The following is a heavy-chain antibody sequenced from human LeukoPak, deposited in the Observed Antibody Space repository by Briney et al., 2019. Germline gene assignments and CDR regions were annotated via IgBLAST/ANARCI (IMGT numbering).Heavy chain of an antibody. D-gene: IGHD6-6*01. V-gene: IGHV3-53*01. CDR1: GFTVSSNY. CDR2: IYSGGST. CDR3: ARIREFRLHYFDY. J-gene: IGHJ4*02. Sequence: GGSLTLSCAASGFTVSSNYMSWVRQPPGKGLEWVSFIYSGGSTYYADSVKGRFTISRDNSKNTLYLQMNSLRAEDTAVYYCARIREFRLHYFDYCGQRTLVTVAS.